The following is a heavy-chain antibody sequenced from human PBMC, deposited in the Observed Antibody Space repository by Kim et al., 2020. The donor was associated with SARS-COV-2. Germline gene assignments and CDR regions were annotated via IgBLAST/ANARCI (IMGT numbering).Heavy chain of an antibody. D-gene: IGHD3-10*01. V-gene: IGHV3-9*01. J-gene: IGHJ4*02. CDR1: GFTFDDYA. CDR2: ISWNSGSI. Sequence: GGSLRLSCAASGFTFDDYAMHWVRQAPGNGLEWVSGISWNSGSIGYADSVKGRFTISRDNAKNSLYLQMNSLRAEDTALYYCVPLFMGFDYWGQGTLVTVSS. CDR3: VPLFMGFDY.